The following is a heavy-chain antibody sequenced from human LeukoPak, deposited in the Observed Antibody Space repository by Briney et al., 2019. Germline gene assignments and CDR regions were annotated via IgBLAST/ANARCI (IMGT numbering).Heavy chain of an antibody. J-gene: IGHJ1*01. CDR2: ISYDGSNK. CDR3: AKDTPLHDSSGYPEYFQH. V-gene: IGHV3-30*18. D-gene: IGHD3-22*01. Sequence: GGSLRLSCAASGFTFSSYSMNWVRQAPGKGLEWVAVISYDGSNKYYADSVKGRFTISRDNSKNTLYLQMNSLRAEDTAVYYCAKDTPLHDSSGYPEYFQHWGQGSLVTVSS. CDR1: GFTFSSYS.